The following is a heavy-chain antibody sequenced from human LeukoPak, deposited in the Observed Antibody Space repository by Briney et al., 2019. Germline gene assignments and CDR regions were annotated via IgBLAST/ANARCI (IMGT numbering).Heavy chain of an antibody. CDR2: INSDGSST. CDR3: ARPSAAGPLFDY. V-gene: IGHV3-74*01. CDR1: GFTFSSYW. Sequence: GGSLRLSCAASGFTFSSYWMHWVRQAPGKGLVWVSRINSDGSSTSYADSVKSRFTISRDNAKSTLYLQMNSLRAEDTAVYYCARPSAAGPLFDYWGQGTLVTVSS. J-gene: IGHJ4*02. D-gene: IGHD6-13*01.